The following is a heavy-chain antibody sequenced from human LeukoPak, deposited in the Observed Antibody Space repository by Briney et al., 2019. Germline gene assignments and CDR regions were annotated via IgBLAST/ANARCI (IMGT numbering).Heavy chain of an antibody. CDR3: AREGLTTRAFDI. CDR1: GGSISSGGYY. D-gene: IGHD4/OR15-4a*01. CDR2: IYYSGST. Sequence: SQTLSLTCTVSGGSISSGGYYWSWIRQHPGKGLEWIGYIYYSGSTYYNPSLKSRVTISVDTSKNQFSLKLSSVTAADTAVYYCAREGLTTRAFDIWGQGTMVTVSS. V-gene: IGHV4-31*03. J-gene: IGHJ3*02.